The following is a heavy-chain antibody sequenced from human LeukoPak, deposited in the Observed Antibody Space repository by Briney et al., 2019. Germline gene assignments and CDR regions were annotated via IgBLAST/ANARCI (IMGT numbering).Heavy chain of an antibody. CDR1: GYSFTRYW. Sequence: PGESLRISCKGSGYSFTRYWNSWVRQMPGKGLEWMGRIDPSDSYTNYSPSFQGHVTISADKSISTAYLQWSSLKASDTAMYYCGVGGYGDYVGNYFDYWGQGTLVTVSS. CDR2: IDPSDSYT. D-gene: IGHD4-17*01. CDR3: GVGGYGDYVGNYFDY. J-gene: IGHJ4*02. V-gene: IGHV5-10-1*01.